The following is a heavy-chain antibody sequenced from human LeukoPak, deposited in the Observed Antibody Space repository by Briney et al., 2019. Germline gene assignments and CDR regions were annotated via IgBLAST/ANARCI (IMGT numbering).Heavy chain of an antibody. CDR1: GGSFSGYY. J-gene: IGHJ6*03. Sequence: PSETLSLTCAVYGGSFSGYYRSWIRQPPGKGLEWIGEINHSGSTNYNPSLKSRVTISVDTSKHQFSLKLSSVTAADTAVYYCARGYYYGSGSAFYYYYMDVWGKRTTVTVSS. D-gene: IGHD3-10*01. V-gene: IGHV4-34*01. CDR3: ARGYYYGSGSAFYYYYMDV. CDR2: INHSGST.